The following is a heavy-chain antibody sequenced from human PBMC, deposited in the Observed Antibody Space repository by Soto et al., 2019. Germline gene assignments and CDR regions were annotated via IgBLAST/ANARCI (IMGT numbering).Heavy chain of an antibody. CDR2: ISASGGST. Sequence: GGSLRLSCEASGFTFSSYAMSWVRQTPGKGLEWVAEISASGGSTYYPDSVKGRFTISRDNSKNMLYLQMNSLTPEDTAVYYCAKDRNFLAIVKMATTGMDVWGQGTTVTVSS. V-gene: IGHV3-23*01. D-gene: IGHD1-1*01. J-gene: IGHJ6*02. CDR1: GFTFSSYA. CDR3: AKDRNFLAIVKMATTGMDV.